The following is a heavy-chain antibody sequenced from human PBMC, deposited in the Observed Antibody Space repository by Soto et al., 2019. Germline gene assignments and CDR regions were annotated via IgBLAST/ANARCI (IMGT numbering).Heavy chain of an antibody. CDR1: GYTFTGYY. V-gene: IGHV1-2*04. Sequence: ASVKVSCKASGYTFTGYYMHWVRQAPGQGLEWMGWINPNSGGTNYAQKFQGWVTMTRDTSISTAYMELSRLRSDDTAVYYCARVPAAMEAVDAFDIWGQGTMVTVSS. D-gene: IGHD2-2*01. CDR2: INPNSGGT. J-gene: IGHJ3*02. CDR3: ARVPAAMEAVDAFDI.